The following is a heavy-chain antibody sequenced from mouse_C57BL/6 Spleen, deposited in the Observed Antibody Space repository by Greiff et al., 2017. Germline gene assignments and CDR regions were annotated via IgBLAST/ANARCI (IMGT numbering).Heavy chain of an antibody. CDR3: ASLYDGWFAY. J-gene: IGHJ3*01. D-gene: IGHD2-3*01. CDR2: IWTGGGT. CDR1: GFSLTSYA. V-gene: IGHV2-9-1*01. Sequence: QVQLKQSGPGLVAPSPTLSITCTASGFSLTSYAISWVRQPPGKGLEWLGVIWTGGGTNNNSAHKSRLSISKDNSKSQVFLKMNSLQTDDTARYYCASLYDGWFAYWGQGTLVTVSA.